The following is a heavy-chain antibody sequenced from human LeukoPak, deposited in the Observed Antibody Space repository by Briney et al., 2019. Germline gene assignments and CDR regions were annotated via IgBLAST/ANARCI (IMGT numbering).Heavy chain of an antibody. D-gene: IGHD1-26*01. V-gene: IGHV1-58*01. CDR3: ARAGGGSYMDYYYYMDV. J-gene: IGHJ6*03. CDR1: GFTFTSSA. Sequence: SVKVSCKASGFTFTSSAVQWVRQARGQRLEWIGWIVVGSGNTNYAQKFQERVTITRDMSTSTAYMELSSLRSEDTAVYYCARAGGGSYMDYYYYMDVWGKGTTVTVSS. CDR2: IVVGSGNT.